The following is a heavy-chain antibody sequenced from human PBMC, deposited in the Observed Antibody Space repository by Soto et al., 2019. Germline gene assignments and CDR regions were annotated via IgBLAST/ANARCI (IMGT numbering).Heavy chain of an antibody. Sequence: QVQLVESGGGVVQPGRSLRLSCAASGFTFSNYAIHWVRQAPGKGLEWVAVISYDGSNKFYTDSVKGRFTISRDNSKNKVYMQMNSLRAEDTAVYYFARELPYGDSNAFDIWGQGTMVTVSS. D-gene: IGHD4-17*01. CDR3: ARELPYGDSNAFDI. CDR2: ISYDGSNK. CDR1: GFTFSNYA. J-gene: IGHJ3*02. V-gene: IGHV3-30-3*01.